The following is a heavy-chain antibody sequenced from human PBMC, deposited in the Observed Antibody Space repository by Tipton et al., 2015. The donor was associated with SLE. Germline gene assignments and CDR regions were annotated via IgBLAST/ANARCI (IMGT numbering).Heavy chain of an antibody. CDR1: GGSISSGSYY. Sequence: TLSLTCTVSGGSISSGSYYWSWIRQPAGKGLEWIGRVGSSGSPPYNPSLKSRLTISVDTSTNHFSLKLTSVTAADTAVYYCARAPELDCYFDLWGRGTLVTVSS. CDR2: VGSSGSP. CDR3: ARAPELDCYFDL. V-gene: IGHV4-61*02. J-gene: IGHJ2*01. D-gene: IGHD3-10*01.